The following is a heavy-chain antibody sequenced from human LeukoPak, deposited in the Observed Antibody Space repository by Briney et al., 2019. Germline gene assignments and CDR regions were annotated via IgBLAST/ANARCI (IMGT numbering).Heavy chain of an antibody. V-gene: IGHV1-8*03. D-gene: IGHD2-2*01. Sequence: ASVKVSCKASGYTLTSYDINWVGSATGQGRDWMGWMKPNSVNTGYAQRVQGRVIITRNTSLSTASMEQSRLRSPDTGVCYCARGYCSSTPCHFDYWGQGTLVTVSS. J-gene: IGHJ4*02. CDR1: GYTLTSYD. CDR3: ARGYCSSTPCHFDY. CDR2: MKPNSVNT.